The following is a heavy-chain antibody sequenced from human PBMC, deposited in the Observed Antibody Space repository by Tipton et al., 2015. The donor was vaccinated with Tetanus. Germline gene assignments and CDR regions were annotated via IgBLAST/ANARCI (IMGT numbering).Heavy chain of an antibody. D-gene: IGHD3-10*01. J-gene: IGHJ5*02. Sequence: TLSLTCTVAGGSISSSRYYWTWIRQSPGKGLEWIGEINHSGTSNHNPSLKSRVTTSVDTSKNHFFLQLSSVTAADTAVYYCARGRLTYYYGSGSRGWFDPWGQGTPVTVSS. V-gene: IGHV4-34*01. CDR2: INHSGTS. CDR3: ARGRLTYYYGSGSRGWFDP. CDR1: GGSISSSRYY.